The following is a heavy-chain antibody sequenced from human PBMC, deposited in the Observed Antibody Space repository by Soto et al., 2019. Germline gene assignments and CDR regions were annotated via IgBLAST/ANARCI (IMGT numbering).Heavy chain of an antibody. J-gene: IGHJ5*02. CDR1: GGSISSGGYY. D-gene: IGHD2-2*01. Sequence: KQSQTLSLTCTVSGGSISSGGYYWSWIRQHPGQGLEWIGYIYYSGSTYYNPSLKSRVTISVDTSKNQFSLKLSSVTAADTAVYYCARALWEVVPAAIDNWFDPWGQGTLVTVSS. V-gene: IGHV4-31*03. CDR3: ARALWEVVPAAIDNWFDP. CDR2: IYYSGST.